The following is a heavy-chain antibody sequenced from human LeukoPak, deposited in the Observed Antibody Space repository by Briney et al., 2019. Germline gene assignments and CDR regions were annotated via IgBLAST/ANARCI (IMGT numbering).Heavy chain of an antibody. Sequence: GSLRLSCAVSGFTFTNFAMMWVRQAPGKGLQWVSSITGDGATYYADSVRDRFMLSRDTSKNTLYLQMNSLTAEDTALYYCAKGAAAGLVDWFDPWGQGTLVTVSS. J-gene: IGHJ5*02. V-gene: IGHV3-23*01. D-gene: IGHD6-25*01. CDR3: AKGAAAGLVDWFDP. CDR2: ITGDGAT. CDR1: GFTFTNFA.